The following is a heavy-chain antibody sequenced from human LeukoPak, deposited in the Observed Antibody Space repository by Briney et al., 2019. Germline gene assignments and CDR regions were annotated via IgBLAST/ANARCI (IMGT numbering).Heavy chain of an antibody. Sequence: GGSLRLSCAASGFTFSRYEMNWVRQAPGKGLEWGSYISSSGSTIYYADSVKGRFTISRDNAKNSLYLQMNSLGAEDTAVYYCARDPASKLNWFDPWGQGTLVTVSS. CDR1: GFTFSRYE. J-gene: IGHJ5*02. CDR3: ARDPASKLNWFDP. CDR2: ISSSGSTI. V-gene: IGHV3-48*03.